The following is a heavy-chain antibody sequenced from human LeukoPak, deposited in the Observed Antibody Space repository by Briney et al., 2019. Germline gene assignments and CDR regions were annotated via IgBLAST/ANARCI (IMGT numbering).Heavy chain of an antibody. D-gene: IGHD1-26*01. V-gene: IGHV3-30-3*01. J-gene: IGHJ6*03. CDR1: GFTFSSYA. Sequence: GGSLRLSCAASGFTFSSYAMHWVRQAPGKGLEWVAVISYNGSNNYYADSVKGRFTISRDNPKNTLYLQMNSLRAEDTAVYYCARTGELLYYYYYMDVWGKGTTVAVSS. CDR3: ARTGELLYYYYYMDV. CDR2: ISYNGSNN.